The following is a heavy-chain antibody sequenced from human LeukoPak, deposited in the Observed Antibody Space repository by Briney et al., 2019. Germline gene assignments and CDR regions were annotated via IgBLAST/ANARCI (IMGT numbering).Heavy chain of an antibody. CDR2: ISGSGGST. V-gene: IGHV3-23*01. CDR1: GFTFSSYA. Sequence: HSGGSLRLSCAASGFTFSSYAMSWVRQAPGKGLEWVSAISGSGGSTYYADSVKGRFTISRDNSKNTLYLQMNSLRAEDTAVYYCATSYYDILTGYRPLAYWGQGTLVTVSS. D-gene: IGHD3-9*01. CDR3: ATSYYDILTGYRPLAY. J-gene: IGHJ4*02.